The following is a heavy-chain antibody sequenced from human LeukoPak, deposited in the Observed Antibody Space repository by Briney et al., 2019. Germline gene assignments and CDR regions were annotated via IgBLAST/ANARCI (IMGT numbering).Heavy chain of an antibody. V-gene: IGHV1-69*06. CDR2: IIPIFGTA. CDR1: GYTFTSYA. CDR3: ARDHSSSWYGSSWFDP. J-gene: IGHJ5*02. Sequence: GASVKVSCKASGYTFTSYAISWVRQAPGQGLEWMGGIIPIFGTANYAQKFQGRVTITADKSTSTAYMELSSLRSEDTAVYYCARDHSSSWYGSSWFDPWGQGTLVTVSS. D-gene: IGHD6-13*01.